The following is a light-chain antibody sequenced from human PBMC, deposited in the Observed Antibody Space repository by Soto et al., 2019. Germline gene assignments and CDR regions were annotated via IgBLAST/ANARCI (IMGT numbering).Light chain of an antibody. CDR1: SSNIGVPYD. CDR3: QSYDRTLSNDV. V-gene: IGLV1-40*01. J-gene: IGLJ1*01. Sequence: QSVLTQPPSVSGAPGQRVTISCTGSSSNIGVPYDVHWYQQLPGTAPKLLIYADINRPSGVPDRFSGSKSATSASLDITGLQAEDEGDYYCQSYDRTLSNDVFGTGTKVTVL. CDR2: ADI.